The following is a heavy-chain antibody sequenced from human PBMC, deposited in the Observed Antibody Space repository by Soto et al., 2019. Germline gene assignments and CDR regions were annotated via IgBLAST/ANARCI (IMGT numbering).Heavy chain of an antibody. CDR1: GGSFSGYY. V-gene: IGHV4-34*01. CDR3: ARVHITMVRGVIGDYYYYYGMDV. CDR2: INHSGST. D-gene: IGHD3-10*01. Sequence: SETLSLTCAVYGGSFSGYYWSWTRQPPGKGLEWIGEINHSGSTNYNPSLNSRVTISVDTSKNQFSLKLSSVTAADTAVYYCARVHITMVRGVIGDYYYYYGMDVWGQGTTVTVSS. J-gene: IGHJ6*02.